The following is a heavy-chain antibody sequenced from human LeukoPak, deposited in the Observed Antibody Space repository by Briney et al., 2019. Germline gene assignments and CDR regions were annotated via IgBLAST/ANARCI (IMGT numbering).Heavy chain of an antibody. CDR1: GFTFGDYA. V-gene: IGHV3-49*04. CDR3: TRASVVGVTGLPDY. Sequence: GSLRLSCTASGFTFGDYAMTWVRQAPGKGLEWVGFIRNKAYGATPEYAASLKGRFTISRDDSNSIAYLQMNSLKTEDTAVYYCTRASVVGVTGLPDYWGQGTLVTVSS. CDR2: IRNKAYGATP. J-gene: IGHJ4*02. D-gene: IGHD3-16*01.